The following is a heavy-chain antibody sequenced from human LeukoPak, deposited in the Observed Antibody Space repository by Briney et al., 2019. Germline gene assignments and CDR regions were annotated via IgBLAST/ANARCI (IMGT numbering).Heavy chain of an antibody. CDR1: GGTFSSYA. V-gene: IGHV1-18*01. CDR2: ISAYNGNT. CDR3: ARGDDAYSSSSSQGY. D-gene: IGHD6-6*01. Sequence: ASVKVSCKASGGTFSSYAISWVRQAPGQGLEWMGWISAYNGNTNYAQKLQGRVTMTTDTSTSTAYMELRSLRSGDTAVYYCARGDDAYSSSSSQGYWGQGTLVTVSS. J-gene: IGHJ4*02.